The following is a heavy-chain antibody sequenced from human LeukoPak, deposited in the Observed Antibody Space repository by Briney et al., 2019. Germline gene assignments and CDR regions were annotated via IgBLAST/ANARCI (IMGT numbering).Heavy chain of an antibody. J-gene: IGHJ3*02. Sequence: SETLSLTCTVSGGSISGYYWRWIRQPPGKGLEWIGYLYHTGSTNYNPSLKSRVTISLDTSKNQFSPNLSSVTAADTAVYYCARYDFGAFDIWGQGTKVTVSS. V-gene: IGHV4-59*08. CDR3: ARYDFGAFDI. CDR1: GGSISGYY. CDR2: LYHTGST. D-gene: IGHD3/OR15-3a*01.